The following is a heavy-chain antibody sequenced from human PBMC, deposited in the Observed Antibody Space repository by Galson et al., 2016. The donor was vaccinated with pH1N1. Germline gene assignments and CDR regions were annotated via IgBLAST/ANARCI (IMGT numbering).Heavy chain of an antibody. CDR1: GFTFSSYW. CDR3: TRAIGSSSPY. V-gene: IGHV3-7*01. D-gene: IGHD6-6*01. J-gene: IGHJ4*02. Sequence: SLRLSCAASGFTFSSYWMHWVRQAPGKGLEWVANIKEDGSEKYYVDSVKGRFTISRGNAKNSLYLQMNSLRAEDTAVYYCTRAIGSSSPYWGQGALVTVSS. CDR2: IKEDGSEK.